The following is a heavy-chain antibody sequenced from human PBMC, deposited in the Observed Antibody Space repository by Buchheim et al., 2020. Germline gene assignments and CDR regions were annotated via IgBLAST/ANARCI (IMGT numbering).Heavy chain of an antibody. CDR1: GFTFSSYG. CDR3: TTDHGLYHGSGH. J-gene: IGHJ4*02. Sequence: VQLVESGGGVVQPGRSLRLSCAASGFTFSSYGMHWVRQAPGKGLEWVGRIKSKTDGGTTDYGAPVKGRFTISRDDSKNTLYVEMNSLKTEDTAIYYCTTDHGLYHGSGHWGQGTL. D-gene: IGHD3-10*01. V-gene: IGHV3-15*01. CDR2: IKSKTDGGTT.